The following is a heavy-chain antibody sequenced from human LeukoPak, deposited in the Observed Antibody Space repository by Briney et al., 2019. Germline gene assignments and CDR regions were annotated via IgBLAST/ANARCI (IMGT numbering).Heavy chain of an antibody. V-gene: IGHV2-70*11. Sequence: SGPTLVNPTKTLTLTCTFSGFSLNTSGMCVVWIRQPPGKALEWLARIDWDDAKYYSTSLKTRLTISKDTSKNQVVLTMTNMDPVDTATYYCARLYSSSSGLFDSWAHGTLVTVSS. CDR2: IDWDDAK. CDR1: GFSLNTSGMC. D-gene: IGHD6-6*01. CDR3: ARLYSSSSGLFDS. J-gene: IGHJ5*01.